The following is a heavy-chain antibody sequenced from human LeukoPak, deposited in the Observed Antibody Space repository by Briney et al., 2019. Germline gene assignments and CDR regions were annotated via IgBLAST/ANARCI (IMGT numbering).Heavy chain of an antibody. Sequence: ASVKVSCKASGYPFNNYVINWVRQATGQGLEWMGWMNPHSGKTGYAQNFQGRVTMTRDTSISTAYMELSSLRSEDTAVYYCARLSSHYGDYKVDPWGQGTLVTASS. J-gene: IGHJ5*02. D-gene: IGHD4-17*01. CDR1: GYPFNNYV. CDR3: ARLSSHYGDYKVDP. V-gene: IGHV1-8*01. CDR2: MNPHSGKT.